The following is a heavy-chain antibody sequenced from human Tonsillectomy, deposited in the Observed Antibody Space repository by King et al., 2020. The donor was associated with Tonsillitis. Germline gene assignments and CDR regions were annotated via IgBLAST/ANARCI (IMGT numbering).Heavy chain of an antibody. V-gene: IGHV3-30*18. CDR1: GFIFSNFG. CDR3: AKDIHIGSYDSFGGMDV. CDR2: ISYDGSNE. Sequence: VQLVESGGGVVQPGRSLRLSCAASGFIFSNFGMHWVRQAPGKGLEWVAVISYDGSNEYYADSVKGRLTISRDNSKNTLYVQMNSLRAEDTAVYYCAKDIHIGSYDSFGGMDVWGQETTVTVSS. D-gene: IGHD1-26*01. J-gene: IGHJ6*02.